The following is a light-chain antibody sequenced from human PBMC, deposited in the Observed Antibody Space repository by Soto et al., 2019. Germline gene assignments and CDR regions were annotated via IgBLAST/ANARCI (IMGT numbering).Light chain of an antibody. CDR3: KQYGYSPIT. Sequence: EIVLAQSPGTLSLSPGERATLSYRPGQSLSTYLAWYQQKPGQPPRLLIYDASYRASGVQARFSGSGSGTDFTLTISRLEPEDFAVYYCKQYGYSPITFGQGTRLEIK. J-gene: IGKJ5*01. CDR1: QSLSTY. CDR2: DAS. V-gene: IGKV3-20*01.